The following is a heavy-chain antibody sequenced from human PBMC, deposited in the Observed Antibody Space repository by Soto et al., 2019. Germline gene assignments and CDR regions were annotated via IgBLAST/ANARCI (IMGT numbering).Heavy chain of an antibody. V-gene: IGHV3-33*01. D-gene: IGHD3-16*01. Sequence: GGSLRLSCAASGFTFSSYGMHWVRQAPGKGLEWVAVIWYDGSNKYYADSVKGRFTISRDNSKNTLYLQMNSLRAEDTAVYYCALIGPDSSAFDIWGQGTMVTVSS. CDR1: GFTFSSYG. CDR3: ALIGPDSSAFDI. J-gene: IGHJ3*02. CDR2: IWYDGSNK.